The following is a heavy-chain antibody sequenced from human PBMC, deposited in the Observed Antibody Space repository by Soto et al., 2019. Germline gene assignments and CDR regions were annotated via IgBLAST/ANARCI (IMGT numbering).Heavy chain of an antibody. V-gene: IGHV1-18*01. CDR3: ARDFMAFGGVTRGVIDY. Sequence: QVQLVQSGAEVKKPGASVKVSCKASGYTFTSYGISWVRQAPGQGLEWMGWISAYNGNTNYAQKLQGRDTMTTDTSTSTAYMELRSLRSDDTAVYYCARDFMAFGGVTRGVIDYWGQGTLVTVSS. J-gene: IGHJ4*02. CDR2: ISAYNGNT. CDR1: GYTFTSYG. D-gene: IGHD3-16*01.